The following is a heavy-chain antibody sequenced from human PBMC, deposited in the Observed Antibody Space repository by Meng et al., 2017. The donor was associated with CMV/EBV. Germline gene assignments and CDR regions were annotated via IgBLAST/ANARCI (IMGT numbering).Heavy chain of an antibody. CDR1: GYTFTGYY. Sequence: ASVKVSCKASGYTFTGYYMHWVRQAPGQGLEWMGWINPNSGGTNYAQKFQGRVTMIRDTSISTAYMELSRLRSDDTAVYYCARDKKDCSSTSCYWYFDYWGQGTLVTVTS. CDR2: INPNSGGT. V-gene: IGHV1-2*02. CDR3: ARDKKDCSSTSCYWYFDY. J-gene: IGHJ4*02. D-gene: IGHD2-2*01.